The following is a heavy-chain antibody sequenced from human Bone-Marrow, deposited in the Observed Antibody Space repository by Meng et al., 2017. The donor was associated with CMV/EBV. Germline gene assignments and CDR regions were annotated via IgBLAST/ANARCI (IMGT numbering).Heavy chain of an antibody. CDR3: ARQSSFWSGQSTYYYGMDV. CDR2: ISSSSSYI. J-gene: IGHJ6*02. V-gene: IGHV3-21*01. CDR1: GFTFSSYS. D-gene: IGHD3-3*01. Sequence: GGSLRLSCAASGFTFSSYSMNWVRQAPGMGLEWVSSISSSSSYIYYADSVKGRFTISRDNAKNSLYLQMNSLRAEDTAVYYCARQSSFWSGQSTYYYGMDVWGQGTTVTVSS.